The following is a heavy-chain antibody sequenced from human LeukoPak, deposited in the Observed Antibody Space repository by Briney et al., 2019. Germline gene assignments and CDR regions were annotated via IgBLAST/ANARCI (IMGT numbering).Heavy chain of an antibody. V-gene: IGHV1-2*02. D-gene: IGHD6-25*01. CDR3: ARGRPGDYFDY. Sequence: AAVKVSCKASGYTFTGYYMHWVRQAPGQGLEWMGWINPNSGGTSYLQNFQGRVTMTRDTSISTAYMDLSRLRSDDTAVYYCARGRPGDYFDYWGQGTLVTVSS. J-gene: IGHJ4*02. CDR1: GYTFTGYY. CDR2: INPNSGGT.